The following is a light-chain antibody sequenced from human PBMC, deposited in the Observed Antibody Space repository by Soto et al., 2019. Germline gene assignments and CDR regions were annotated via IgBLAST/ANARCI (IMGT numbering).Light chain of an antibody. CDR1: QSVRSTY. V-gene: IGKV3-20*01. CDR3: QYYSSSLSIT. CDR2: GAS. Sequence: EIVLTQSPGTLSLSPGERATLSCRASQSVRSTYLAWYQQKPGQAPRLLIHGASSRATGIPDRFSGSGSGTDFTLTISRLEPEDFAVYYCQYYSSSLSITFGQGTRRHIK. J-gene: IGKJ5*01.